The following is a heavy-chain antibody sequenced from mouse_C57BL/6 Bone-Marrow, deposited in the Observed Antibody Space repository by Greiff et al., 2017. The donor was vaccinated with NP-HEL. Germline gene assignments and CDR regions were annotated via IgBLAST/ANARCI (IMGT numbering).Heavy chain of an antibody. V-gene: IGHV1-81*01. CDR3: ARYDYDAWFAY. Sequence: VQLQESGAELARPGASVKLSCKASGYTFTSYGISWVKQRTGQGLEWIGEIYPRSGNTYYNEKFKGKATLTADKSSSTAYMELRSLTSEDSAVYVCARYDYDAWFAYWGQGTLVTVSA. D-gene: IGHD2-4*01. CDR2: IYPRSGNT. CDR1: GYTFTSYG. J-gene: IGHJ3*01.